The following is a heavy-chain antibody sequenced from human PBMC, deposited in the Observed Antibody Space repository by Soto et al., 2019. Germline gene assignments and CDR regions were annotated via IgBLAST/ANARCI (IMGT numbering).Heavy chain of an antibody. CDR3: AEGGTAAAGCLDT. J-gene: IGHJ5*02. CDR2: ISYDGSNK. CDR1: GFTFSSYG. Sequence: QVQLVESGGGVVQPGRSLRLSCAASGFTFSSYGMHWVRQAPGKGLEWVAVISYDGSNKYYADSVKGRFTISRDNSKITLYLQMNSLRAEDTAVYYCAEGGTAAAGCLDTWGQGSLVTVSS. D-gene: IGHD6-13*01. V-gene: IGHV3-30*18.